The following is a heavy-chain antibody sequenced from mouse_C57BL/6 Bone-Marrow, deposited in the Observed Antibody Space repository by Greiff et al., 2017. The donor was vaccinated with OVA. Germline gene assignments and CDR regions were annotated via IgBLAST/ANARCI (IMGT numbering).Heavy chain of an antibody. CDR3: ARHEPYYYGSSFDY. J-gene: IGHJ2*01. D-gene: IGHD1-1*01. CDR2: ISSGGSYT. Sequence: DVKLVESGGDLVKPGGSLKLSCAASGFTFSSYGMSWVRQTPDKRLEWVATISSGGSYTYSPDSVKGRFTISRDNAKNTLYLQMSSLKSEDTAMYYCARHEPYYYGSSFDYWGQGTTLTGSS. V-gene: IGHV5-6*02. CDR1: GFTFSSYG.